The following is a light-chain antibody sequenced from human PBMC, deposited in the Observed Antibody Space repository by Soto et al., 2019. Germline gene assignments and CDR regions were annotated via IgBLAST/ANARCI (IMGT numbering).Light chain of an antibody. CDR3: QRYNTAPKT. CDR1: QGIIDF. Sequence: DIQMTQSPSSLSASVGDRVTITCRASQGIIDFVAWYQQKPGKVPKLLVYASSTLQSGVPSRFSDSGSGTDFTLTISSLQPEDVATDYCQRYNTAPKTFGPGTRVEIK. J-gene: IGKJ1*01. CDR2: ASS. V-gene: IGKV1-27*01.